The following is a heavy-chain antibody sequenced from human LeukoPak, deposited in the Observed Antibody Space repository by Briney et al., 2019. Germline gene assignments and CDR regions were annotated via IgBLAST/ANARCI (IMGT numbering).Heavy chain of an antibody. V-gene: IGHV4-4*07. CDR2: IYASVST. CDR3: ARGILGYGNNWFDP. D-gene: IGHD5-18*01. CDR1: GGSVSDYY. Sequence: SETLSLTCTISGGSVSDYYWSWIRQPAGKGLEWIGRIYASVSTNYNPSLKSRVTISVDMSKNQFSLKLSSVTAADTAVYYCARGILGYGNNWFDPWGQGTLVTVSS. J-gene: IGHJ5*02.